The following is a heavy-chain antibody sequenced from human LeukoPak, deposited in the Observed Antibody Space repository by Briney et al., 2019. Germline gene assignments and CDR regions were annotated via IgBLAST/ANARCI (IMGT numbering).Heavy chain of an antibody. CDR1: GFTFSPYA. V-gene: IGHV3-23*01. Sequence: GGSLRLSCAASGFTFSPYAMSWVRQAPGKGLEWVSAISGSDGRTYYADSVKGRFTISRDNFKNTLYLQMNSLRAEDTAVYYCAKNSGSYDLHYWGQGTLVTVSS. D-gene: IGHD1-26*01. J-gene: IGHJ4*02. CDR2: ISGSDGRT. CDR3: AKNSGSYDLHY.